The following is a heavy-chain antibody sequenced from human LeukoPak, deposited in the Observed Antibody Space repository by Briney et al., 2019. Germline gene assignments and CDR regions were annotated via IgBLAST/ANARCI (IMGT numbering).Heavy chain of an antibody. J-gene: IGHJ4*02. D-gene: IGHD5-18*01. V-gene: IGHV4-34*01. CDR3: ARGGGYSYDY. CDR1: GGSFSGYY. CDR2: INHSGST. Sequence: SETLSFTCAVYGGSFSGYYWSWIRQPPGKGLEWIGEINHSGSTNYNPSLKSRVTISVDTSKNQFSLKLSSVTAADTAVYYCARGGGYSYDYWGQGTLVTVSS.